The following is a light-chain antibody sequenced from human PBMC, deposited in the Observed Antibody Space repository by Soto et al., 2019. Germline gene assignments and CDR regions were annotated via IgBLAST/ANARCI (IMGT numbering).Light chain of an antibody. V-gene: IGKV1-9*01. CDR1: QGIGSN. J-gene: IGKJ4*01. CDR2: GAS. CDR3: QQSNSYPLT. Sequence: IQLTQSPSSLSASGGDRVTITCRAMQGIGSNLAWYLQKPGEAPKLLVYGASTLQGGVPSRFSGSGSGTLFTLTITSLQPEDFATYFCQQSNSYPLTFGGGTKVEIK.